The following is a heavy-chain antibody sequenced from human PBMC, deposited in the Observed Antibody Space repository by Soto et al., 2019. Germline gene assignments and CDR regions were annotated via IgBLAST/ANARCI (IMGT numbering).Heavy chain of an antibody. Sequence: SETLSLTCEVYSVSFNNYYWSWIRQPPGKGLEWIGEINQSGSTTYNPSLKSRVTISVDTSNNQFSLKLSSVTAADTAVYYCARGRPLLLRVGRRGMDVWGQGTTVTVSS. V-gene: IGHV4-34*01. CDR2: INQSGST. D-gene: IGHD2-15*01. J-gene: IGHJ6*02. CDR3: ARGRPLLLRVGRRGMDV. CDR1: SVSFNNYY.